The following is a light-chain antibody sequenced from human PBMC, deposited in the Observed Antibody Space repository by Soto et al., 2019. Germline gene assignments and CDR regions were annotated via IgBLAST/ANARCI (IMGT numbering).Light chain of an antibody. CDR1: QSVSSN. Sequence: EIVMTQSPATLSVSPGERATLSCRASQSVSSNLAWYQQKPGHAPRLLIYGASTRATGIPARFSGSGSGTEFTLTISSLQSEDFAVYYCQQPGTFGQGTKVEIK. CDR3: QQPGT. CDR2: GAS. J-gene: IGKJ1*01. V-gene: IGKV3-15*01.